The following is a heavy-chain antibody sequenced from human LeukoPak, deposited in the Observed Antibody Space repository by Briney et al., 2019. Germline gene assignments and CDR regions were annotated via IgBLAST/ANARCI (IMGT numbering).Heavy chain of an antibody. J-gene: IGHJ6*04. V-gene: IGHV3-23*01. CDR3: AKDKYPYYYGSGSYYYGLDV. D-gene: IGHD3-10*01. CDR1: GLSFSNYA. CDR2: ISGGGGDT. Sequence: PGGSLRLSCAASGLSFSNYAMSWVRQAPGKGLEWVSSISGGGGDTNYADSGKGRLTISRDNSKRTLYLQMNSLRAEDTAIYYCAKDKYPYYYGSGSYYYGLDVWGKGTTVTVSS.